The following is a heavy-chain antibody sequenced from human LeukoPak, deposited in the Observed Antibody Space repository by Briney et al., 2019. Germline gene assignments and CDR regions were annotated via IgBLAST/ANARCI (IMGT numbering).Heavy chain of an antibody. D-gene: IGHD1-14*01. CDR2: INPNSGGT. CDR1: GYTFTAYY. V-gene: IGHV1-2*02. J-gene: IGHJ6*03. Sequence: ASVKVSCKASGYTFTAYYMHWVRQAPGQGLEWMGWINPNSGGTNFAQKFQDRVTMTRDTSISTAYMELSRLRSDDTAVYYCASDSISERAYYMDVWGKGTTVTVSS. CDR3: ASDSISERAYYMDV.